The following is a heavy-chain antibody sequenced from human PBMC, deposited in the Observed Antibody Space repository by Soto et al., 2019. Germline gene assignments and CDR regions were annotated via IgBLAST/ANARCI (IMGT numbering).Heavy chain of an antibody. CDR1: GYTFTGYY. CDR2: INPNSGGT. V-gene: IGHV1-2*04. Sequence: ASVKVSCKASGYTFTGYYMHWVRQAPGQGLEWMGWINPNSGGTNYAQKFQGWVTMTRDTSISTAYMELSRLRSDDTAVYYCARESGLRFLEWFLYSIDVWGQGTTVTASS. CDR3: ARESGLRFLEWFLYSIDV. J-gene: IGHJ6*02. D-gene: IGHD3-3*01.